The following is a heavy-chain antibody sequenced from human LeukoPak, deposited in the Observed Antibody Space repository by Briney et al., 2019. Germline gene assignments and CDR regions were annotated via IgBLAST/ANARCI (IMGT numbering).Heavy chain of an antibody. Sequence: SETLSITCTVSVGSISNNNYYLTWIRPPPGKGLECIGSIYYSGSLYYNPSLKSRVTISVDTSKIQFSLKLSSVTAADTAVYYCASQGDSSGYYRGFDPWGQGTLVTVSS. CDR1: VGSISNNNYY. CDR3: ASQGDSSGYYRGFDP. V-gene: IGHV4-39*01. CDR2: IYYSGSL. D-gene: IGHD3-22*01. J-gene: IGHJ5*02.